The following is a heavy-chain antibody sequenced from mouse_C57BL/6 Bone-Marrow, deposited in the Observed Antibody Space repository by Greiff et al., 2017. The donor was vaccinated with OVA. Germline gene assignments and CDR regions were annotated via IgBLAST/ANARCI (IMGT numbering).Heavy chain of an antibody. J-gene: IGHJ3*01. V-gene: IGHV1-55*01. CDR3: ARGRYDYDAPFAY. Sequence: QVQLQQPGAELVKPGASVKMSCKASGYTFTSYWITWVKQRPGQGLEWIGDIYPGSGSTNYNEKFKSKATLTVDTSSSTAYMQLSSLTSEDSAVYYCARGRYDYDAPFAYWGQGTLVTVSA. CDR1: GYTFTSYW. CDR2: IYPGSGST. D-gene: IGHD2-4*01.